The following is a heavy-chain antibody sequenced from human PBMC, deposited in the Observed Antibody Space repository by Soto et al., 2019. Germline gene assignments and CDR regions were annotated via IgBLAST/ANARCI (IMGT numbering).Heavy chain of an antibody. CDR1: GGSISSGGYS. CDR2: IYYSGST. D-gene: IGHD2-15*01. Sequence: SETLSLTCAVSGGSISSGGYSWSWIRQQPGKGLEWIGYIYYSGSTYYNPSLKSRVTISVDTSKNQFSLKLSSVTAADTAVYYCARASILFSCFDYWGQGTLVTVSS. J-gene: IGHJ4*02. CDR3: ARASILFSCFDY. V-gene: IGHV4-31*11.